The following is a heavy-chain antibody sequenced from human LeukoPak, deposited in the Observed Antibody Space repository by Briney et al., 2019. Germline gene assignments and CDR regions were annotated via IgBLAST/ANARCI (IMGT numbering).Heavy chain of an antibody. CDR1: GGSISSYY. V-gene: IGHV4-59*01. CDR3: AREVEWLDY. Sequence: SETLSLTCTVSGGSISSYYWSWIRQPPGKGLEWIGYIYYSGSTNYNPSLKSRVTISVDTSKNQFSLKLSSVTAADTAVYYWAREVEWLDYWGQGTLVTVSS. CDR2: IYYSGST. J-gene: IGHJ4*02. D-gene: IGHD3-3*01.